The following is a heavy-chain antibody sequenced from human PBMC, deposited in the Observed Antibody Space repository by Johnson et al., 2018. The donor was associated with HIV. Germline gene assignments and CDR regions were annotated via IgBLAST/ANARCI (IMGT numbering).Heavy chain of an antibody. Sequence: VQLVESGGGVVQPGRSLRLSCAASGFTFSSYGMHWVRQVPGKGPVWVSRINSDGSSSAYADSVKGRFTISRDNAKNSLYLQMNSLRAEDTAVYYCARAGRLGYCSGGSCYSPAFDIWGQGTMVTVS. CDR3: ARAGRLGYCSGGSCYSPAFDI. J-gene: IGHJ3*02. CDR2: INSDGSSS. V-gene: IGHV3-74*02. CDR1: GFTFSSYG. D-gene: IGHD2-15*01.